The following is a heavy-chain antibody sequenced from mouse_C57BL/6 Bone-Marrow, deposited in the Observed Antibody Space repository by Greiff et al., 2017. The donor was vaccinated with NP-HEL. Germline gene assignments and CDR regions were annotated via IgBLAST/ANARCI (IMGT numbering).Heavy chain of an antibody. V-gene: IGHV1-12*01. CDR1: GYTFTSYN. Sequence: LQQSGAELVRPGASVKMSCKASGYTFTSYNMHWVKQTPRQGLEWIGDIYPGNGDTSYNQKFKGKATLTVDKSSSTAYLQLSSLTSEEAAVYFCGRGGGIYYYFDDWGQGTTLTVSS. CDR2: IYPGNGDT. D-gene: IGHD1-1*01. J-gene: IGHJ2*01. CDR3: GRGGGIYYYFDD.